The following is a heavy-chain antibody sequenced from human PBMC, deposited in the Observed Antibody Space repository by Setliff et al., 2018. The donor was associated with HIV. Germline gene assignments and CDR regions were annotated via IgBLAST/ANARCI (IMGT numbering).Heavy chain of an antibody. D-gene: IGHD2-21*01. J-gene: IGHJ4*02. CDR3: ARASRWGSIPFDY. Sequence: PSETLSLTCTVSGGSIGTYYWNWIRLPAGKGLEWIGRIYASGTNYNPSLKSRVTMSLDTSKNQFSLKLNSVTAADTAVYFCARASRWGSIPFDYWGQGTLVTVSS. CDR1: GGSIGTYY. V-gene: IGHV4-4*07. CDR2: IYASGT.